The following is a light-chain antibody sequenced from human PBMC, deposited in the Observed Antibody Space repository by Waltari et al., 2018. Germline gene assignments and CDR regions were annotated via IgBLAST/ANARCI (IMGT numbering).Light chain of an antibody. CDR3: QQYDGEVVT. CDR1: RSVASSS. CDR2: GTS. V-gene: IGKV3-20*01. Sequence: LLSKSPGGPSSSPREQAAIACRPGRSVASSSLTWYQQKPGQAPRLLIYGTSSRATGIPDRFSGSGSGTDFTLTISRLEPEDFAVYYCQQYDGEVVTFGGGTKVEI. J-gene: IGKJ4*01.